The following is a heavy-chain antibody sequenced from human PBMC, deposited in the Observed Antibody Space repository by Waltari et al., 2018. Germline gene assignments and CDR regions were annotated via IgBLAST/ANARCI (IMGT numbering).Heavy chain of an antibody. CDR3: ERDKGQYYDIGGAFDI. CDR1: GGTFRSYA. Sequence: QVQLVQSGAEVKKPGSSVKVSCKASGGTFRSYAISWVRQAPGQGLEWMGGIIPIFGTANYAQKFQGRVTITADESTSTAYMELSSLRSEDTAVYYCERDKGQYYDIGGAFDIWGQGTMVTVSS. D-gene: IGHD3-22*01. V-gene: IGHV1-69*01. J-gene: IGHJ3*02. CDR2: IIPIFGTA.